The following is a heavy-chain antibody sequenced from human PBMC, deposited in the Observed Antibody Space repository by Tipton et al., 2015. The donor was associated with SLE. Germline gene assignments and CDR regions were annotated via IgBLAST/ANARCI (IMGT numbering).Heavy chain of an antibody. J-gene: IGHJ6*02. CDR2: VNHSGST. CDR1: GESFSASQ. D-gene: IGHD4/OR15-4a*01. Sequence: TLSLTCTVYGESFSASQWTWIRQPPGKGLEWIGEVNHSGSTTYNPSLKSRVTISVHTSKNQFSLNLSSVTAADTAVYYCARVWWHNYHRGMDVWGQGTTVTVSS. CDR3: ARVWWHNYHRGMDV. V-gene: IGHV4-34*01.